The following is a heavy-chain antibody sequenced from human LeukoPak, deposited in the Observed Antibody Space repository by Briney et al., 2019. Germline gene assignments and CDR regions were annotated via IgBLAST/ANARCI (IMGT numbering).Heavy chain of an antibody. V-gene: IGHV4-59*01. CDR2: IYYSGST. CDR1: GGSINSYY. J-gene: IGHJ6*03. CDR3: ARYYYYGSGPMDV. D-gene: IGHD3-10*01. Sequence: SETLSLTCTVSGGSINSYYWSWIRQPPGKGLEWIGYIYYSGSTNYNPSLKSRVTISVDTSKNQFSLKLSSVTAADTAVYYCARYYYYGSGPMDVWGKGTTVTISS.